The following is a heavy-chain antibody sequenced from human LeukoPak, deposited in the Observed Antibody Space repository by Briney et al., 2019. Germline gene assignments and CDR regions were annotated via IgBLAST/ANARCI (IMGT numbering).Heavy chain of an antibody. D-gene: IGHD4-17*01. CDR1: GFTFSSYS. Sequence: GGSLRLSCAASGFTFSSYSMNWVRQAPGKGLEWVSYISSSGSTIYYADSVKGRFTISRDNAKNSLYLQMNSLRAEDTAVYYCARDGATVTTYDYWGQGTLVTVSS. CDR2: ISSSGSTI. V-gene: IGHV3-48*04. CDR3: ARDGATVTTYDY. J-gene: IGHJ4*02.